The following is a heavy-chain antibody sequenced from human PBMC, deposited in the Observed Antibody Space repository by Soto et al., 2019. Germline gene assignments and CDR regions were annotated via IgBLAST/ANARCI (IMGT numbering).Heavy chain of an antibody. J-gene: IGHJ6*02. CDR3: ARRLASTGYQGMDV. Sequence: PGESLKISCKASGYSFTTYWIGWVRQMPGEGLEWMGKIYPGDSDTRYSPSFQGQVTISVDKSISTAYLQWSSLKASDTAMYYCARRLASTGYQGMDVWGQGTTVTVSS. D-gene: IGHD2-21*01. V-gene: IGHV5-51*01. CDR2: IYPGDSDT. CDR1: GYSFTTYW.